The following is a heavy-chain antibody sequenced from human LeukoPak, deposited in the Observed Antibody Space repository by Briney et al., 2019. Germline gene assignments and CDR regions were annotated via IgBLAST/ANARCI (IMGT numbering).Heavy chain of an antibody. CDR1: GFMFSNYW. CDR3: ARDRYNRRYFDY. Sequence: GGSLRLSCAASGFMFSNYWMSWVRQAPGKGLEWVANIKQDGQEKYYVDSVKGRFTISRDNAKNSLYLQMNSLRAEDTAVYYCARDRYNRRYFDYWGQGTLVTVSS. J-gene: IGHJ4*02. D-gene: IGHD1-14*01. V-gene: IGHV3-7*01. CDR2: IKQDGQEK.